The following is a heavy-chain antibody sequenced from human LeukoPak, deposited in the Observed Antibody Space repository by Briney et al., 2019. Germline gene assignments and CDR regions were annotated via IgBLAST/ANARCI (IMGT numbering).Heavy chain of an antibody. Sequence: PLETLSLTCTVSGGSISSYYWSWIRQPPGKGLEWIREINHSGSTNYNPSLKSRVTISVDTSKNQFSLKLSSVTAADTAVYYCATSGSWGQGTLVTVSS. CDR1: GGSISSYY. V-gene: IGHV4-34*01. CDR2: INHSGST. CDR3: ATSGS. J-gene: IGHJ5*02. D-gene: IGHD3-22*01.